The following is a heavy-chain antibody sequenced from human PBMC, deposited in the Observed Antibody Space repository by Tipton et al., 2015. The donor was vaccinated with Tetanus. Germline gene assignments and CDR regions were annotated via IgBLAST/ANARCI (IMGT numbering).Heavy chain of an antibody. Sequence: TLSLTCTVSGGSVRSYYWSWIRQSPDKGLEWLGDVVYDGTSYYNPALNSRVKISLDTAMNQVSLTLTSVTAADTALYYCARGVPYSTTMRSDWFDPWGQGTLVTVSS. V-gene: IGHV4-34*01. D-gene: IGHD2-2*01. J-gene: IGHJ5*02. CDR1: GGSVRSYY. CDR3: ARGVPYSTTMRSDWFDP. CDR2: VVYDGTS.